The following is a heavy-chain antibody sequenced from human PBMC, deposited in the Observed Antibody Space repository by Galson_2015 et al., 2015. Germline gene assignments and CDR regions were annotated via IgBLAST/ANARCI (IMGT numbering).Heavy chain of an antibody. J-gene: IGHJ3*02. CDR3: ARNYDPDAFDI. CDR1: GESISGYY. D-gene: IGHD3-22*01. CDR2: INHSGGT. Sequence: SEPLSLTCAVYGESISGYYWSWIRQPPGKGLEWIGEINHSGGTNYNPSLKSRVTISVDTSKNQFSLRLSSVTAADTAVYYCARNYDPDAFDIWGQGTMVTVSS. V-gene: IGHV4-34*01.